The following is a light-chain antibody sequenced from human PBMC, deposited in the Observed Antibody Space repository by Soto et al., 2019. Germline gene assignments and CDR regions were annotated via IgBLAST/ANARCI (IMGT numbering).Light chain of an antibody. J-gene: IGKJ1*01. CDR2: DAS. Sequence: ERVMTQSPATLSLSPGGRATLSCRASQSVSRNLAWYQQKPGQAPRLLIYDASTRATGVPARFSGSGSGTEFTLTISSLQSEDFAVYYCQHHDNWPPGGTFGQGTKVEI. CDR1: QSVSRN. V-gene: IGKV3-15*01. CDR3: QHHDNWPPGGT.